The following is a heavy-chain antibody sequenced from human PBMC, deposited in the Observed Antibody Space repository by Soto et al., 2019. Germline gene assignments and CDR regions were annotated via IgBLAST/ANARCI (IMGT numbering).Heavy chain of an antibody. V-gene: IGHV1-2*04. CDR2: INPNSGGT. CDR3: ARDSRPIFGVVFTIGSMYYFDY. D-gene: IGHD3-3*01. CDR1: GYTFTGYY. Sequence: QVQLVQSGAEVKKPGASVKVSCKASGYTFTGYYMHWVRQAPGQGLEWMGWINPNSGGTNYAQKFQGWVTMTRDTSISTAYMELSRLRSDDTAVYYCARDSRPIFGVVFTIGSMYYFDYWGRGTLVTVSS. J-gene: IGHJ4*02.